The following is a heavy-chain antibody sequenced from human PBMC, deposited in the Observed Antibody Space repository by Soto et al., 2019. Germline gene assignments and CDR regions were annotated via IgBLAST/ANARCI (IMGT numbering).Heavy chain of an antibody. Sequence: SLTCAVYGGSFSGYYWSWIRQPPGKGLEWIGEINHSGSTNYNPSLKSRVTISVDTSKNQFSLKLSSVTAADTAVYYCARGLGDYYDSSGSRLDYWGQGTLVTVSS. CDR1: GGSFSGYY. CDR2: INHSGST. V-gene: IGHV4-34*01. J-gene: IGHJ4*02. CDR3: ARGLGDYYDSSGSRLDY. D-gene: IGHD3-22*01.